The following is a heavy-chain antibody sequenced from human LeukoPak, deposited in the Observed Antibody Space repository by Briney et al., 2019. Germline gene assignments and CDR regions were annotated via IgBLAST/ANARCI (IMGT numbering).Heavy chain of an antibody. D-gene: IGHD3-3*01. J-gene: IGHJ1*01. CDR1: GGSISSYY. CDR3: ARAYQWSGYKH. CDR2: IYYSGST. Sequence: PSETLSLTCTVSGGSISSYYWSWIRQPPGKGLEWIGYIYYSGSTNYNPSLKSRVTISVDTSKNQFSLKLSSVTAADTAVYYCARAYQWSGYKHWGQGTLVTVSS. V-gene: IGHV4-59*12.